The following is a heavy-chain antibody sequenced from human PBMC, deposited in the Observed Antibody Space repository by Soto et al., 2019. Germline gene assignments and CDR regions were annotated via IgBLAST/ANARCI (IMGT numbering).Heavy chain of an antibody. CDR2: IYYSGST. J-gene: IGHJ4*02. CDR3: ASRRRDGYNYFDY. V-gene: IGHV4-59*01. Sequence: SETLSLTCSGSGGSISSYYWSWIRQPPGKGLEWIGYIYYSGSTNYNPSLKSRVTISVDTSKNQFSLKLSSVTAADTAVYYCASRRRDGYNYFDYWGQGTLVTVS. CDR1: GGSISSYY. D-gene: IGHD5-12*01.